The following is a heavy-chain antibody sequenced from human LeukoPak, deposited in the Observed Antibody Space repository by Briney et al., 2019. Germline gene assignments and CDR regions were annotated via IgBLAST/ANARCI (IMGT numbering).Heavy chain of an antibody. CDR2: IYYSGST. D-gene: IGHD3-10*01. CDR1: GGSISSSSYY. V-gene: IGHV4-39*07. CDR3: ARDDKGWFRASALSLGPFDY. Sequence: SETLSLTYTVSGGSISSSSYYWGWIRQPPGKGLEWIGSIYYSGSTYYNPSLKSRVTISVDTSKNQFSLKLSSVTAADTAVYYCARDDKGWFRASALSLGPFDYWGQGTLVTVSS. J-gene: IGHJ4*02.